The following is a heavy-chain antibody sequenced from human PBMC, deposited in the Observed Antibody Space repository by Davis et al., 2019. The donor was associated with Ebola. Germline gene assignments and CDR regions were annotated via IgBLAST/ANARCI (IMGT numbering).Heavy chain of an antibody. CDR1: GFTFSGSA. J-gene: IGHJ4*02. CDR3: ARDPHNRNYWDY. V-gene: IGHV3-73*01. CDR2: IRSKANSYAT. Sequence: GESLKISCAASGFTFSGSAMHWVRQASGKGLEWVGRIRSKANSYATAYAASVKGRFTISRDDSKNTAYLQMNSLRAEDTAVYYCARDPHNRNYWDYWGQGTLVTVSS. D-gene: IGHD3-16*01.